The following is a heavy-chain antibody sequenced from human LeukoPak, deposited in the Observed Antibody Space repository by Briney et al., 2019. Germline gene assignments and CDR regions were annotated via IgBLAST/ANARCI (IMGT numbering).Heavy chain of an antibody. D-gene: IGHD2-2*02. Sequence: SVKVSCKASGGTFSSYIISWVRQAPGQGLEWMGRIIPILGIANYAQKFQGRVTITADESTSTAYMELSSLRSEDTAVYYCARDARGYCSSTSCYTPTWGQGTLVTVSS. V-gene: IGHV1-69*04. CDR2: IIPILGIA. CDR1: GGTFSSYI. CDR3: ARDARGYCSSTSCYTPT. J-gene: IGHJ5*02.